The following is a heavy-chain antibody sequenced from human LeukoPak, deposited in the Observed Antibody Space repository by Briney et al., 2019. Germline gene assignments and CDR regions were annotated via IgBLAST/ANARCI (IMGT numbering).Heavy chain of an antibody. D-gene: IGHD3-10*01. V-gene: IGHV3-30-3*02. CDR3: AEGRWFPGQFDI. CDR2: ISYDGSNK. CDR1: GFTFSSYA. J-gene: IGHJ3*02. Sequence: PGRSLRLSCAASGFTFSSYAMHWVRQAPGKGLEWVAVISYDGSNKYYADSVRGRFTISRDNSKNTLYLQMNSLRAEDTAVYYCAEGRWFPGQFDIWGQGTMVTVSS.